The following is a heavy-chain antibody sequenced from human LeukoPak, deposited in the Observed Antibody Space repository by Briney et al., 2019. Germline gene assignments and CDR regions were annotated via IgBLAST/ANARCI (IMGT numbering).Heavy chain of an antibody. CDR2: ISYDGSNK. CDR3: AKGVRGIAAADDAFDI. V-gene: IGHV3-30*18. Sequence: GGSLRLSCAASGFTFNDYYMSWIRQAPGKGLEWVAVISYDGSNKYYADSVKGRFTISRDNSKNTLYLQMNSLRAEDTAVYYCAKGVRGIAAADDAFDIWGQGTMVTVSS. D-gene: IGHD6-13*01. CDR1: GFTFNDYY. J-gene: IGHJ3*02.